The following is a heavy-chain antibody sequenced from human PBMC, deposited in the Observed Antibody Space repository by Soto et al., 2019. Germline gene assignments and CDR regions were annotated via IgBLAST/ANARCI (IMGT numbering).Heavy chain of an antibody. J-gene: IGHJ6*02. Sequence: SETLSLTCTVSGGSISSGDYYWTWIRQPPGKGLEWIGYIYYSGSTSYNTSLKSRVTISVDTSKNQFSLKLTSVTAADTAVYYCASATYFNYAMDVWGQGTTVTVSS. CDR3: ASATYFNYAMDV. CDR2: IYYSGST. CDR1: GGSISSGDYY. V-gene: IGHV4-30-4*01.